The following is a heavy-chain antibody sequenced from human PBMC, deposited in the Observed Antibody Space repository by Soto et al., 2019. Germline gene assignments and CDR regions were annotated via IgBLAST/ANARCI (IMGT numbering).Heavy chain of an antibody. Sequence: ASVKVSCKASGYTFTSYGISWVRQAPGQGLEWMGWISAYNGNTNYAQKLQGRVTMTTDTSTSTAYMELRSLRSDDTAVYYCARDAGSMTSFGVVMRAYYYYGMDVWGQGTTVTVSS. V-gene: IGHV1-18*01. CDR1: GYTFTSYG. CDR2: ISAYNGNT. CDR3: ARDAGSMTSFGVVMRAYYYYGMDV. J-gene: IGHJ6*02. D-gene: IGHD3-3*01.